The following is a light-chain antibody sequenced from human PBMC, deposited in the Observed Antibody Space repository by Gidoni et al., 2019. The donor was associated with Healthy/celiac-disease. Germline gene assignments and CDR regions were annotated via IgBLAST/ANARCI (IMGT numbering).Light chain of an antibody. J-gene: IGKJ1*01. CDR2: DAS. Sequence: DIVLTQSPATLSLSPGERATLSCRASQSVSSYLAWYQQKPGQAPRLLIYDASNRASGIPARFSGSGSGTDFTLTISSLEPEDFAVYYCQQRSNSPPWTFGQGTKVEIK. CDR1: QSVSSY. V-gene: IGKV3-11*01. CDR3: QQRSNSPPWT.